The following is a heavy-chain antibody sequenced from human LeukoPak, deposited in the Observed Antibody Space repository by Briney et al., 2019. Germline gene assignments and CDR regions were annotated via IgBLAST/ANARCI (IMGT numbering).Heavy chain of an antibody. CDR1: GFTFSNYE. J-gene: IGHJ5*02. V-gene: IGHV3-21*01. D-gene: IGHD3-10*01. Sequence: NPGGSLRLSCAASGFTFSNYEMNWVRQAPGKGLEWVSSISSSSSYIYYADSMKGRFTISRDNAKNSLYLQMNSLRAADTAVYYCARDGRDIRGVTRGWFDPWGQGTLVTVSS. CDR3: ARDGRDIRGVTRGWFDP. CDR2: ISSSSSYI.